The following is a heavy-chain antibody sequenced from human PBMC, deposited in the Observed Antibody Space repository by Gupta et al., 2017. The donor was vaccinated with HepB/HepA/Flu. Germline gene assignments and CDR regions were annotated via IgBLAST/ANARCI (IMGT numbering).Heavy chain of an antibody. CDR2: IDGSGDET. Sequence: EVKLLESGGGLIQPGGSLRLSCAVSGFRFTTYGMSWVRQAPGKGLEWGSGIDGSGDETYYADSVKGRFTISKDNSKNILHLQMNSLRSDDTAVYYCATESSQPRRPYYYFDDWGQGILVTVSS. J-gene: IGHJ4*02. V-gene: IGHV3-23*01. CDR3: ATESSQPRRPYYYFDD. D-gene: IGHD3/OR15-3a*01. CDR1: GFRFTTYG.